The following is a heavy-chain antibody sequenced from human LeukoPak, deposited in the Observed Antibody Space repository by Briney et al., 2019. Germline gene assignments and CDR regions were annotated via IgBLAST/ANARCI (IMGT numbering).Heavy chain of an antibody. D-gene: IGHD2-8*01. CDR2: ISASGIHI. CDR1: GFTFSNYD. V-gene: IGHV3-23*01. Sequence: GGSLRLSCAVSGFTFSNYDMNWVRQAPGKGPEWVTTISASGIHIYYADSAKGRFTISRDNSRNTLELQMNSLRGEDTAVYYCVRMVSGDSWGQGTLVAVTS. J-gene: IGHJ4*02. CDR3: VRMVSGDS.